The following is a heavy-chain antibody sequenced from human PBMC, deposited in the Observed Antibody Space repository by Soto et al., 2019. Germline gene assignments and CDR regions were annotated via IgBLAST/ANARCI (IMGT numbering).Heavy chain of an antibody. CDR1: GYTFIGHY. CDR3: ARDSYYDILTGYSRNAFDV. CDR2: INPNSGGT. V-gene: IGHV1-2*02. Sequence: QVQLVQSGAEVKKPGASVKVSCKASGYTFIGHYMHWVRQAPGQGLEWMGWINPNSGGTNYAQKFQCRIIMNRDTSISTAYMELSRLRSDDTAVYYCARDSYYDILTGYSRNAFDVWGQGTVVTVSS. D-gene: IGHD3-9*01. J-gene: IGHJ3*01.